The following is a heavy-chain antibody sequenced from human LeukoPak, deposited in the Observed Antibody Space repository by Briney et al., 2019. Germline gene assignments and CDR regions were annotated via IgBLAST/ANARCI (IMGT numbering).Heavy chain of an antibody. V-gene: IGHV3-7*01. J-gene: IGHJ4*02. CDR3: ARETSFDFDY. D-gene: IGHD3-3*02. CDR2: IKQDGSEK. Sequence: PGGSLMISCSAAGCAGSRYWMSWFRQAPGKGLEWVANIKQDGSEKYYVDSVKGRFTISRDNAKNSLYLQMNSLRAEDTAVYYCARETSFDFDYWGQGTLVTVSS. CDR1: GCAGSRYW.